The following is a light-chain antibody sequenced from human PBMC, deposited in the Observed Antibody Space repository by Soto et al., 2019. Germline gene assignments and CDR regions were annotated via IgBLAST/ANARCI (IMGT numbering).Light chain of an antibody. CDR1: QSVSSSY. CDR2: GAS. J-gene: IGKJ1*01. Sequence: EIVLTQSPGTLSLSPGERATLSCRASQSVSSSYLAWYQQKPGQAPRLLIFGASSRATGIPDKFSGSGSGTEFTLTISSLQSEDFAVYYCQQFHISRTFGQGTKVDIK. V-gene: IGKV3-20*01. CDR3: QQFHISRT.